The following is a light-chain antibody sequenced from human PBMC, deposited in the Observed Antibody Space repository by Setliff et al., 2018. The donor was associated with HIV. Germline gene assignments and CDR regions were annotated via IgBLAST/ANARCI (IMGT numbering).Light chain of an antibody. V-gene: IGLV2-23*02. CDR1: SSNVGSYNL. Sequence: QSVLTQPASVSGSPGQSITISCTGTSSNVGSYNLVSWYQQYAGDAPKLMIFEVSKRPSGVSHRFSASKSGNTASLTISGLQAEDEADYYCCSYAGSTTYVFGTGTKVTVL. J-gene: IGLJ1*01. CDR3: CSYAGSTTYV. CDR2: EVS.